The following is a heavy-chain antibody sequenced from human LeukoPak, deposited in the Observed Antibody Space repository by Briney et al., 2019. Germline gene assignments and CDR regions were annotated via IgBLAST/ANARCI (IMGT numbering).Heavy chain of an antibody. J-gene: IGHJ5*02. CDR1: GGSISSYY. V-gene: IGHV4-59*01. CDR2: IYYSGST. CDR3: ARGTSWFDP. D-gene: IGHD1/OR15-1a*01. Sequence: PSETLSLTCTVSGGSISSYYWSWIRQPPGKGLEWIGYIYYSGSTNDNPPLESRVTISVDTSKNQFSLKLSSVTAADTAVYYCARGTSWFDPWGQGTLVTVSS.